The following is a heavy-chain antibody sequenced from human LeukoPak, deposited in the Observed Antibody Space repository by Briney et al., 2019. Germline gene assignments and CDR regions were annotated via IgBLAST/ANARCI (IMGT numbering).Heavy chain of an antibody. V-gene: IGHV3-43*01. CDR1: GFMFDDYT. CDR2: INWGGGSR. J-gene: IGHJ4*02. D-gene: IGHD5-18*01. Sequence: GGSLRLSCAASGFMFDDYTMHWVRQAPGKGVVWVSLINWGGGSRYYAASVKGRFTVSRDNSKNSLYLQMNSLRTEDTALYYCAKGDVDSPMNFYHWGQGTLVTVSS. CDR3: AKGDVDSPMNFYH.